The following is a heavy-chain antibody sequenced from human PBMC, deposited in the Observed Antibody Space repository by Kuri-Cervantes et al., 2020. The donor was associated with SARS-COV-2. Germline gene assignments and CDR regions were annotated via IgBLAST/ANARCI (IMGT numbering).Heavy chain of an antibody. Sequence: GGSLRLSCAASGFTFSSYAMSWVRQAPGKGLEWVSAISGSGGSTYYADSVKGRFTISRDNSKNTLYLQMNSLRAEDTAVYYCAREGNYGYHYYGMDVWGQGTTVTVSS. CDR2: ISGSGGST. CDR3: AREGNYGYHYYGMDV. V-gene: IGHV3-23*01. CDR1: GFTFSSYA. J-gene: IGHJ6*02. D-gene: IGHD4-11*01.